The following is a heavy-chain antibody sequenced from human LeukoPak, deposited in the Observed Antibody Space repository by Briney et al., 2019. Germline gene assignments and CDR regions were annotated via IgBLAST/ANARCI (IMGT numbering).Heavy chain of an antibody. Sequence: PSETLSLTCTVSGGSISSYYWSWIRQPPGKGLEWIGYIYYSGSTNYNPSLKSRVTISVDTSKNQFSLELSSVTAADTAVYYCARHVPPTVTSERDYYYYGMDVWGQGTTVTVSS. D-gene: IGHD4-17*01. J-gene: IGHJ6*02. CDR1: GGSISSYY. V-gene: IGHV4-59*08. CDR2: IYYSGST. CDR3: ARHVPPTVTSERDYYYYGMDV.